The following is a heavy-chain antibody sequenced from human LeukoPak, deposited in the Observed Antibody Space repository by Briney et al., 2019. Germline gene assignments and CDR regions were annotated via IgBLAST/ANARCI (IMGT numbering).Heavy chain of an antibody. V-gene: IGHV3-21*01. D-gene: IGHD2-15*01. Sequence: PGGSLRLSCAASGFTFSSYSMNWVRQAPGKGLEWVSSISSSSSYIYYADSVKGRFTISRDNAKNSLYLQMNSLRAEDTAVYYCAIGFGGYCSGGSCYAFDIWGQGTMVTVSS. CDR2: ISSSSSYI. J-gene: IGHJ3*02. CDR1: GFTFSSYS. CDR3: AIGFGGYCSGGSCYAFDI.